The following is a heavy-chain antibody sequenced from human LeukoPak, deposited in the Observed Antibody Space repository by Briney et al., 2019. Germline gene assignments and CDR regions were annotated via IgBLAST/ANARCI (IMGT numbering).Heavy chain of an antibody. CDR3: TTDATIFGVDTKTAHYYYFDY. CDR1: GFTFSNAW. Sequence: GGSLRLSCAASGFTFSNAWMSWVRQAPGKGLEWVGRIKSKTDGGTTDYAAPVKGRFTISRDDSKNTLYLQMNSLKTEDTAVYYCTTDATIFGVDTKTAHYYYFDYWGQGTLVTVSS. J-gene: IGHJ4*02. V-gene: IGHV3-15*01. D-gene: IGHD3-3*01. CDR2: IKSKTDGGTT.